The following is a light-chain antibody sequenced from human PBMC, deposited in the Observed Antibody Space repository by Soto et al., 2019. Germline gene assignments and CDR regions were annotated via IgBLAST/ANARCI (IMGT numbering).Light chain of an antibody. Sequence: QSVLTQPASVSGSQGKTITISCTGTSSDVGGYTYLSWYQQHPGKAPKVMIYEVSNRPSGVSNRFSGSKSGNTAALTISGLQADDEANYFGSSYTTSGTPVFCGGTKLTVL. CDR3: SSYTTSGTPV. V-gene: IGLV2-14*01. CDR1: SSDVGGYTY. CDR2: EVS. J-gene: IGLJ3*02.